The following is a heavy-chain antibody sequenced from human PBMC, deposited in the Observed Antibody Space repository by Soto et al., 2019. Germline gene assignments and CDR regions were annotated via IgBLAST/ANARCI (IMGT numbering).Heavy chain of an antibody. CDR3: ARSSDSSGYYAPYYYYYGMDV. J-gene: IGHJ6*02. CDR2: INPNSGGT. Sequence: ASVKVSCKASGYTFTGYYMHWVRQAPGQGLEWMGWINPNSGGTNYAQKFQVRVTMTRDTSISTAYMELSRLRSDDTAVYYCARSSDSSGYYAPYYYYYGMDVWGQGTTVTVSS. D-gene: IGHD3-22*01. CDR1: GYTFTGYY. V-gene: IGHV1-2*02.